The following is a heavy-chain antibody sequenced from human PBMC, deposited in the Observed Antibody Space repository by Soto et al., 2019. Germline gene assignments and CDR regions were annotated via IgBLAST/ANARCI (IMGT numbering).Heavy chain of an antibody. J-gene: IGHJ4*02. V-gene: IGHV3-23*01. D-gene: IGHD3-10*01. CDR2: ISGGGETT. CDR1: GFTFSSYA. Sequence: EVQQLESGGGLVQPGGSLRLSCAASGFTFSSYAMWWVRQAPGKGLECVSAISGGGETTYYADSVKGRFTISRDNSKNTLYLQMNSLRAEDTAVYYCAFNSGSGSYYFDYWGQGTLVTVSS. CDR3: AFNSGSGSYYFDY.